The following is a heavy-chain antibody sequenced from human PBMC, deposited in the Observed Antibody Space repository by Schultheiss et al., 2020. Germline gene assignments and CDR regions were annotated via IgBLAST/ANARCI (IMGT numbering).Heavy chain of an antibody. Sequence: GGSLRLSCAASGFTFSNAWMSWVRQAPGKGLEWVGRIKSKTDVGTTDYAAPVKGRFTISRDDSKNTLYLQMNSLKTEDTAVYYCTTVRWVGYYYGMDVWGQGTTVTVSS. J-gene: IGHJ6*02. CDR2: IKSKTDVGTT. D-gene: IGHD4-23*01. CDR1: GFTFSNAW. CDR3: TTVRWVGYYYGMDV. V-gene: IGHV3-15*01.